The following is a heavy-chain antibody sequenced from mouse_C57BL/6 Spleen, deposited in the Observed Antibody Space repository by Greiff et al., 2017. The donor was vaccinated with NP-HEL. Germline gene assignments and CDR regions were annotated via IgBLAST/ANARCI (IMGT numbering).Heavy chain of an antibody. CDR1: GYTFTSYG. CDR3: ARGGAYGSSPYFDY. V-gene: IGHV1-81*01. J-gene: IGHJ2*01. D-gene: IGHD1-1*01. Sequence: QVQLQQSGAELARPGASVKLSCKASGYTFTSYGISWVKQRTGQGLEWIGEIYPRSGNTYYNEKFKGKATLTADKSSSTAYMELRSLTSEDSAVYFCARGGAYGSSPYFDYWGQGTTLTVSS. CDR2: IYPRSGNT.